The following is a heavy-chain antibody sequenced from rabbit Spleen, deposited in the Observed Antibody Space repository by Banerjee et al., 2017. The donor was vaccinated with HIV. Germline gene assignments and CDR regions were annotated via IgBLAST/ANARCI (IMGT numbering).Heavy chain of an antibody. CDR3: ARDVGSYAYIDGYFDL. CDR2: IYTGNGKN. Sequence: QQLVESGGGLVKPGASLTLTCTASGFSFSSSYDMCWVRQGPGKGLEWIGFIYTGNGKNYYASWAKGRFTISKTSSTTVTLQMTSLTAADTATYFCARDVGSYAYIDGYFDLWGPGTLVTVS. V-gene: IGHV1S40*01. J-gene: IGHJ4*01. CDR1: GFSFSSSYD. D-gene: IGHD6-1*01.